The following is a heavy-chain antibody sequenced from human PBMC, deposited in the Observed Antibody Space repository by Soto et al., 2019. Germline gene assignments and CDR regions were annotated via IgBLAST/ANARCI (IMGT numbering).Heavy chain of an antibody. V-gene: IGHV4-61*01. CDR3: ARVWDSSGYPSDY. CDR1: GGSVSSGTYY. Sequence: SETLSLTCTVSGGSVSSGTYYWSWIRQPPGKGLEWIGFIYYSGSTNYNPSLKSRVTISVDTSKNQFSLKLSSVTAADTAVYYCARVWDSSGYPSDYWGQGTLVTVSS. J-gene: IGHJ4*02. CDR2: IYYSGST. D-gene: IGHD3-22*01.